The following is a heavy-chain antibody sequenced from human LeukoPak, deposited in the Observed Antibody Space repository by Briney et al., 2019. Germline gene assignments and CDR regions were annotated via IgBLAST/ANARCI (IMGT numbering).Heavy chain of an antibody. V-gene: IGHV3-48*03. J-gene: IGHJ4*02. CDR3: ARYKAWDFDY. Sequence: GGSLRLSCAASGFTFSSYEMNWVRQAPGKGLEWISYISTSGGTIYYADSMQGRFTISRDNAKNSLFLQMNSLRAEDTAVYYCARYKAWDFDYWGQGTLVTVSS. CDR2: ISTSGGTI. D-gene: IGHD1-14*01. CDR1: GFTFSSYE.